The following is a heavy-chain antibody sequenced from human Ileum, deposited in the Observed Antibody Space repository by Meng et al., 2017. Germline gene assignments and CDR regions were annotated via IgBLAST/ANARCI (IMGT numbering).Heavy chain of an antibody. D-gene: IGHD3-10*01. CDR1: GGSISSGGFY. CDR3: ARGPGRGSGSGSFDY. J-gene: IGHJ4*02. CDR2: IYSSGST. V-gene: IGHV4-31*01. Sequence: VQLQKSGPGLVKPSQTLSLTCTCSGGSISSGGFYWSWIRQHPGKGLEWIGYIYSSGSTYYNPSLKSLVSISVDTSKNQFSLKLSSVTAADTAVYYCARGPGRGSGSGSFDYWGQGTLVTVSS.